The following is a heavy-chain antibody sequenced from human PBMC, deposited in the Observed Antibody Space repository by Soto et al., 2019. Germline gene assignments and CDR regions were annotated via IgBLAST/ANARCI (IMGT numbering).Heavy chain of an antibody. J-gene: IGHJ4*02. CDR1: GFTFSDYY. CDR2: ISVSSTYA. V-gene: IGHV3-11*05. D-gene: IGHD3-10*01. CDR3: ARGVRYYSSEKPANFDN. Sequence: GGSLRLSCAASGFTFSDYYMSWIRQAPGKGLECVAYISVSSTYANYADSVEGRFTISRDNAKNSLFLQMNSLRAEETAVYYCARGVRYYSSEKPANFDNWGQGALVTVAS.